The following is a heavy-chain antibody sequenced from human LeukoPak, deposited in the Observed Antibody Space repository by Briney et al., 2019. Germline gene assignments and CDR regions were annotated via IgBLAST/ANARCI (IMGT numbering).Heavy chain of an antibody. V-gene: IGHV4-59*01. Sequence: SETLSLTCTVSGGSISSYYWSWIRQPPGKGLEWIGYIYYSGSTNYNPPLKSRVTISVDTSKNQFSLKLSSVTAADTAVYYCARLYCSGGSCYFNWFDPWGQGTLVTVSS. J-gene: IGHJ5*02. CDR2: IYYSGST. CDR3: ARLYCSGGSCYFNWFDP. D-gene: IGHD2-15*01. CDR1: GGSISSYY.